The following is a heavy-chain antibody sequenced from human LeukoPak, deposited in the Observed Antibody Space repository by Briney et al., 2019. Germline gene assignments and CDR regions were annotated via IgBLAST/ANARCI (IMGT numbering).Heavy chain of an antibody. CDR3: ARDRKLSSGWFEFDY. J-gene: IGHJ4*02. Sequence: ASVKVSCKASGYTFTSYYMHWARQAPGQGLEWMGIINPSGGSTSYAQKFQGRVTMTRDTSTSTVYMELSSLRSEDTAVYYCARDRKLSSGWFEFDYWGQGTLVTVSS. CDR1: GYTFTSYY. CDR2: INPSGGST. D-gene: IGHD6-19*01. V-gene: IGHV1-46*01.